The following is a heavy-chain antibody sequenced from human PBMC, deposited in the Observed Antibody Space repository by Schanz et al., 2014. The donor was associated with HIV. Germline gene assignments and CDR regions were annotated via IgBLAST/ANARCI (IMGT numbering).Heavy chain of an antibody. V-gene: IGHV3-33*06. CDR1: GFTFSNYG. Sequence: QVQLVESGGGVVQPGRSLRLSCAASGFTFSNYGMHWVRQAPGKGLEWVAVIWYDGSYKYYADSVKGRFTISRDNPKNTLYLQMNSLRAEDTAIYYCAKTSITLGMDVWGQGTTVTVSS. D-gene: IGHD1-20*01. CDR2: IWYDGSYK. CDR3: AKTSITLGMDV. J-gene: IGHJ6*02.